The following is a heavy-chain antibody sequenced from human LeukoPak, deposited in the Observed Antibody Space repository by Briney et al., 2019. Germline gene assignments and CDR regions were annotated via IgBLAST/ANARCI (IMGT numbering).Heavy chain of an antibody. J-gene: IGHJ4*02. Sequence: GGSLRLSCAASGFTFSSYGMHWVRQAPGKGLEWVALIWYDGSNKYYADSVKGRLTITRDNSKNTLYLQMNSLRAEDTAVYYCAREGPRGNSQFDYWGQGTLVTVSS. CDR2: IWYDGSNK. V-gene: IGHV3-33*01. CDR3: AREGPRGNSQFDY. D-gene: IGHD2/OR15-2a*01. CDR1: GFTFSSYG.